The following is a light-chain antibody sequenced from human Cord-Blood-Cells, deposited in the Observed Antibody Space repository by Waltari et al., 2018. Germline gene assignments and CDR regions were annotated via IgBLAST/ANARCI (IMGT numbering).Light chain of an antibody. CDR3: NARDSSGNHLV. V-gene: IGLV3-19*01. J-gene: IGLJ2*01. CDR1: SLRSYY. Sequence: SSELPQDPAVSVALGQTVRITCQGDSLRSYYASWYQQKPGPAPVLVIYGKNNRPAGIPDRFSGFSSGNTASLTITGAQAEDEADYYCNARDSSGNHLVFGGGTKLTVL. CDR2: GKN.